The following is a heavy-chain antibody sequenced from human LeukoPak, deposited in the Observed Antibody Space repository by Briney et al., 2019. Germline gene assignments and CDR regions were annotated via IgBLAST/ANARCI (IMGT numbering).Heavy chain of an antibody. CDR1: GYTFTSYG. CDR3: ARDSAARIAATGFGGY. J-gene: IGHJ4*02. CDR2: ISAYNGNT. V-gene: IGHV1-18*01. D-gene: IGHD6-13*01. Sequence: ASVKVSCKASGYTFTSYGISWVRQAPGQGLEWMGWISAYNGNTNYAQKLQGRVTMTTDTSTSTAYMELRSLRSDDTAVYYCARDSAARIAATGFGGYWGQGTLVTVSS.